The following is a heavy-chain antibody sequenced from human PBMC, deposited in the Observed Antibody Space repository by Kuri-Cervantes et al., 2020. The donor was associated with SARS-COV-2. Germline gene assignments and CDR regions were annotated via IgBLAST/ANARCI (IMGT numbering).Heavy chain of an antibody. CDR3: ARDRNPTPIVVLTVIRMDAFDI. Sequence: ASGKVSCKASGYKFATYGISWVRQAPGQGLEWVGWINIYTGNTKYAEKLQGRVTMTTDTSTSTAYMELRNLRSDDTAVYYCARDRNPTPIVVLTVIRMDAFDIWGQGTMVTVSS. D-gene: IGHD2-21*02. CDR1: GYKFATYG. J-gene: IGHJ3*02. V-gene: IGHV1-18*01. CDR2: INIYTGNT.